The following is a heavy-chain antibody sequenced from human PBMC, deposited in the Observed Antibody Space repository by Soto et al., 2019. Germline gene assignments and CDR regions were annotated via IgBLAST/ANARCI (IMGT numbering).Heavy chain of an antibody. CDR2: IIPIFGTA. CDR1: GGTFSSYA. J-gene: IGHJ4*02. CDR3: ARERISYYYDSSGYCFND. D-gene: IGHD3-22*01. V-gene: IGHV1-69*06. Sequence: SVKVSCKASGGTFSSYAISWVRQAPGQGLEWMGGIIPIFGTANYAQKFQGRVTITADKSTSTAYMELSSLRSEDTAVYYCARERISYYYDSSGYCFNDWGQGTLVTVSS.